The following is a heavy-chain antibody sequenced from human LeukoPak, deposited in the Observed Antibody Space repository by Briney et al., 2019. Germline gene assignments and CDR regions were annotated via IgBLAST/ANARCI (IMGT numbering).Heavy chain of an antibody. CDR2: ISSSSSTI. Sequence: GGSLRLSCAASGFTFSSYAMSWVRQAPGKGLEWVSYISSSSSTIYYADSVKGRFTISRDNAKNSLYLQMNSLRAEDTAVYYCARDPLEGATYFDYWGQGTLVTVSS. V-gene: IGHV3-48*01. CDR3: ARDPLEGATYFDY. D-gene: IGHD1-26*01. J-gene: IGHJ4*02. CDR1: GFTFSSYA.